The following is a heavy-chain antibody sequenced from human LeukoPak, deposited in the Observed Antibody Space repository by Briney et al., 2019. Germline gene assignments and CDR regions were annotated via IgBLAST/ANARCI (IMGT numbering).Heavy chain of an antibody. CDR2: INHSGST. CDR1: GGSFSGYY. J-gene: IGHJ4*02. CDR3: ARARRDGYLWPGNVDY. Sequence: SETLSLTCAVYGGSFSGYYWSWIRQPPGKGLEWIGEINHSGSTNYNPSLKSRVTISVDTSKNQFSLKLSSVTAADTAVYYCARARRDGYLWPGNVDYWGQGTLVTVSS. V-gene: IGHV4-34*01. D-gene: IGHD5-24*01.